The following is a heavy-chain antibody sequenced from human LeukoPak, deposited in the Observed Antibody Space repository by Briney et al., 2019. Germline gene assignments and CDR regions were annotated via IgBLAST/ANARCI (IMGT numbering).Heavy chain of an antibody. V-gene: IGHV4-59*01. CDR1: GGSISSYY. D-gene: IGHD6-19*01. CDR2: IYYSGST. Sequence: SETLSLTCTVSGGSISSYYWSWIRQPPGKGLEWIGYIYYSGSTYYNPSLKSRVTISVDTSKNQFSLKLSSVTAADTAVYYCARDKGSGWYDYWGQGTLVTVSS. CDR3: ARDKGSGWYDY. J-gene: IGHJ4*02.